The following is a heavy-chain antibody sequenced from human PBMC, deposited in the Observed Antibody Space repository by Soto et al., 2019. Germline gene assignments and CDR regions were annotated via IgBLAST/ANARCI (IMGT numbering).Heavy chain of an antibody. CDR2: INTSNDNK. CDR1: GYTFTNYG. J-gene: IGHJ4*02. CDR3: ARDPGAASFDF. D-gene: IGHD2-15*01. V-gene: IGHV1-18*01. Sequence: ASVKVSCKASGYTFTNYGISWVRQAPGEVLEWVGWINTSNDNKLYAQKLQGRLTLTTDTSTSTAYMDLTTLRSDDTAVYFCARDPGAASFDFWAQGTLVTVSS.